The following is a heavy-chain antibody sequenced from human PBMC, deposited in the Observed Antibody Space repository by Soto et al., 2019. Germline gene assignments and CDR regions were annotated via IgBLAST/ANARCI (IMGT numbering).Heavy chain of an antibody. CDR2: ISYDGSQE. V-gene: IGHV3-30*18. D-gene: IGHD6-19*01. CDR1: GFTLTNSG. J-gene: IGHJ5*02. Sequence: QVQLVESGGGVVQPGRSLILSCAASGFTLTNSGMHWVRQAPGKGLEWVAMISYDGSQEHFIDSVKGRFTISRDNSKNTLYLQMNSLRPEDTALYYCVKDLYSSGWYNYFDPWGQGTLVTVSS. CDR3: VKDLYSSGWYNYFDP.